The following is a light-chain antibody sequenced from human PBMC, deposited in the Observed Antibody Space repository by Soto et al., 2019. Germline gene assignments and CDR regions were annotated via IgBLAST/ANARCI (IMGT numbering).Light chain of an antibody. CDR1: QSVSSN. CDR3: QQYNNWPPIT. J-gene: IGKJ5*01. V-gene: IGKV3-15*01. CDR2: GAS. Sequence: EVVLTQSPATLSLSPGERATLSCRASQSVSSNLAWYQQKPGQAPRLLIFGASTRATGIPARFSGSGSGTEFTLTISSLQSEDFAVYYCQQYNNWPPITFGQGTRLQMK.